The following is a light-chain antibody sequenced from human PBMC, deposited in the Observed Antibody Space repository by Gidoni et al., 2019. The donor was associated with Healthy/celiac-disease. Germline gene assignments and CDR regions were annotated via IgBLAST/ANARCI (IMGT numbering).Light chain of an antibody. J-gene: IGKJ2*01. CDR2: AAS. V-gene: IGKV1-39*01. Sequence: DIPMTQSPSSLSASVGDSVTITCRASQSISSYLNWYQQKPGKAPKLLIYAASSLQSGVPSRFSGSGSGKDFTLTISSLQPEDFATYYCQQSYSTPYTFGQGTKLEIK. CDR3: QQSYSTPYT. CDR1: QSISSY.